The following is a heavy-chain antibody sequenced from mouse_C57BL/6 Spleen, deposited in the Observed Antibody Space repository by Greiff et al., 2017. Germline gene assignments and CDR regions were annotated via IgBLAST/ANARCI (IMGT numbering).Heavy chain of an antibody. D-gene: IGHD2-3*01. CDR1: GYSITSGYY. CDR3: ARDYDGYLGDYFDY. Sequence: ESGPGLVKPSQSLSLTCSVTGYSITSGYYWNWIRQIPGNKLEWMGYISYDGSNNYNPSLKNRIAITRDTSKNQFFLKLNSVTTEDTATYDCARDYDGYLGDYFDYWGQGTTLTVSA. V-gene: IGHV3-6*01. J-gene: IGHJ2*01. CDR2: ISYDGSN.